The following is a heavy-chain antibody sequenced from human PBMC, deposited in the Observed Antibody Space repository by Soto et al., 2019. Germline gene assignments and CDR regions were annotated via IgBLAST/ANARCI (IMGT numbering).Heavy chain of an antibody. V-gene: IGHV3-21*01. CDR1: GFTFSGYS. CDR2: ISGPSIYI. J-gene: IGHJ6*02. Sequence: EVQLVESGGGLVKPGGSLRLSCVASGFTFSGYSINCVRQAPGNGLEWVSYISGPSIYIYYADSVKGRFTISRDNAKSAVYLQMNSLRAEDTAVYYCARGFRNGFNVWGQGTTVSVSS. D-gene: IGHD2-8*01. CDR3: ARGFRNGFNV.